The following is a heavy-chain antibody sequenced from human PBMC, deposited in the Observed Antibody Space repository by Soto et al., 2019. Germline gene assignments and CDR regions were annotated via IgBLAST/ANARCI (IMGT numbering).Heavy chain of an antibody. CDR2: IRSKAYGGTT. CDR3: STNYYDRSGYDNWFDP. V-gene: IGHV3-49*03. Sequence: GGSLRLSCTASGFTFGDYAMSWFRQAPGKGLEWVGFIRSKAYGGTTEYDASVKGRFTISRDDSKSIAYLQMNSLKTEDTAVYYCSTNYYDRSGYDNWFDPWGQGTLVTVSS. D-gene: IGHD3-22*01. J-gene: IGHJ5*02. CDR1: GFTFGDYA.